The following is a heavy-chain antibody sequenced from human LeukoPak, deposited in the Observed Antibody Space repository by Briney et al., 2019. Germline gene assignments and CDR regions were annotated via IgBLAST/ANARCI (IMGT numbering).Heavy chain of an antibody. CDR3: AKMGGRVWYKVPET. CDR2: ISGSGNTT. D-gene: IGHD6-19*01. Sequence: GGSLRLSCTASVFTFSMVWVRQAPGMGLEWVSTISGSGNTTYYADFVRGRFTISRDNSKNTLYLQMNGLRVEDTALYYCAKMGGRVWYKVPETWGQGTLVTVPS. V-gene: IGHV3-23*01. J-gene: IGHJ5*02. CDR1: VFTFS.